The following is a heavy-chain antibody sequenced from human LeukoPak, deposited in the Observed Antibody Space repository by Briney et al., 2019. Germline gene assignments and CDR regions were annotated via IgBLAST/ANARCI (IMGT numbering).Heavy chain of an antibody. V-gene: IGHV1-18*01. CDR2: ISTQTGNT. J-gene: IGHJ4*02. CDR3: ARGAYGDK. Sequence: ASVKVSCKASGYTFTSYGINWMRQAPGQGLEWMGWISTQTGNTNYAQKVQGRLTLTTDRSTNTAYMELRGLRSDDTAVYYCARGAYGDKWGQGTMVTVSS. D-gene: IGHD4-17*01. CDR1: GYTFTSYG.